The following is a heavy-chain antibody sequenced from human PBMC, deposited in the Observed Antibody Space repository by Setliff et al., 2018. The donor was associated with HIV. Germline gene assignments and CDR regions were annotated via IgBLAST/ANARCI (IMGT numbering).Heavy chain of an antibody. D-gene: IGHD5-18*01. CDR1: GDSISSHY. J-gene: IGHJ4*02. Sequence: SETLSLTCTVSGDSISSHYWSWIRQPPGKGLELIGYIYYSGSTSYNPSLKSRVTVLVDTSKNQVSLKLSSVTAADTAVYYCARSRGYSYGYGLDYWGQGTLVTVSS. V-gene: IGHV4-59*08. CDR3: ARSRGYSYGYGLDY. CDR2: IYYSGST.